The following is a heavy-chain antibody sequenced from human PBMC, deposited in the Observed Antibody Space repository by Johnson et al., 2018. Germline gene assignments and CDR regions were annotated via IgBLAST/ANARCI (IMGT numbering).Heavy chain of an antibody. CDR1: GFTFSSYG. CDR2: IGTAGDT. Sequence: VQLVESGGGLVQPGGSLRLSCAASGFTFSSYGMHWVRQATGKGLEWVSAIGTAGDTYYPGSVKGRFTISRENAKNSLYLQMNSLRAGDTAVYYCAREYYGNGMDVWGQGTTVTVSS. CDR3: AREYYGNGMDV. V-gene: IGHV3-13*01. J-gene: IGHJ6*02. D-gene: IGHD3-3*01.